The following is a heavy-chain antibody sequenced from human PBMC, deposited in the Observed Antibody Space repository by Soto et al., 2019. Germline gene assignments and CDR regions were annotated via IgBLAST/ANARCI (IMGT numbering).Heavy chain of an antibody. CDR1: GYIFTDHL. CDR2: VHPDSGGT. Sequence: ASVKVSCKSSGYIFTDHLIHWVRQSPGQGLQWVGWVHPDSGGTNVAQAFQDRVTMTADTSITTAYMDLARLRPDDTAIFYCARGAQGFFPVSGIYFYFDNWARG. J-gene: IGHJ4*02. CDR3: ARGAQGFFPVSGIYFYFDN. V-gene: IGHV1-2*02. D-gene: IGHD3-22*01.